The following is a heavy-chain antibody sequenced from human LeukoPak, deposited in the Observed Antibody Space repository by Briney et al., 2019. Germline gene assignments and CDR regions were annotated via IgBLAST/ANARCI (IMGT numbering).Heavy chain of an antibody. CDR2: INYSGST. D-gene: IGHD2-2*01. V-gene: IGHV4-59*01. CDR1: GGSISSYY. CDR3: AREGAAPMYYYYMDV. J-gene: IGHJ6*03. Sequence: PSETLSLTCTVSGGSISSYYWSWLRQPPGKGLEWIGYINYSGSTNYNPSLKSRVTISLDTSKNQFSLKLNSVTAADTAVYYCAREGAAPMYYYYMDVWGKGTTVTVSS.